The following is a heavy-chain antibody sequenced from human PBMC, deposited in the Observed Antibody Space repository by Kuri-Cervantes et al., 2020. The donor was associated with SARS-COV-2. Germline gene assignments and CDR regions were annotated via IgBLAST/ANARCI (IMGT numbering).Heavy chain of an antibody. V-gene: IGHV5-51*01. CDR2: IYPGDSDT. J-gene: IGHJ4*02. Sequence: GESLKISCKGPGYSFTSYWIGWVRQMPGKGLEWMGIIYPGDSDTRYSPSFQGQVTISADKSISTAYLQWSSLKASDTAMYYCARTYYYDSSGYYYAKYWGQGTLVTVSS. CDR3: ARTYYYDSSGYYYAKY. D-gene: IGHD3-22*01. CDR1: GYSFTSYW.